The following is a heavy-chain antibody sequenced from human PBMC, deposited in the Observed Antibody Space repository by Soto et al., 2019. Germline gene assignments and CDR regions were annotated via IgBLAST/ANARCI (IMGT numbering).Heavy chain of an antibody. CDR2: INHSGST. D-gene: IGHD2-21*01. CDR1: GGSFSDDY. V-gene: IGHV4-34*01. CDR3: GRRPKAMVVANF. Sequence: PSETLSLTCAVYGGSFSDDYWSWIRQPPGKELEWIGEINHSGSTNYNPSLKSRVTISVDTSKKQVSLKLSSVTAADTAVYYCGRRPKAMVVANFWGQGTLVTVSS. J-gene: IGHJ4*02.